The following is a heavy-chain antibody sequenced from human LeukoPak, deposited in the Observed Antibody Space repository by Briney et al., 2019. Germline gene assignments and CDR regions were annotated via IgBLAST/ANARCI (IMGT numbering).Heavy chain of an antibody. CDR2: IWYDGSNK. V-gene: IGHV3-33*01. D-gene: IGHD2-8*01. J-gene: IGHJ6*02. Sequence: GGSLRLSCAASGFTFSSYGMHWVRQAPGKGLEWVAVIWYDGSNKYYADSVKGRFTISRDNSKNTLYLQMNSLRAEDTAVYYCARVLDGVGHGMDVWGQGTTVTVSS. CDR3: ARVLDGVGHGMDV. CDR1: GFTFSSYG.